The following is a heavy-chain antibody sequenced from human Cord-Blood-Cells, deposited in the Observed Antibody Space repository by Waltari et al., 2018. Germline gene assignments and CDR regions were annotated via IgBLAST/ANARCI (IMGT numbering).Heavy chain of an antibody. CDR3: ARGGNSIVVVPAAMWFDP. J-gene: IGHJ5*02. V-gene: IGHV4-38-2*01. Sequence: QVQLQESGPGLVKPSETLSLTCAVSGYSISSGYYWGWIRQPPGKGLEWIGSIYHSGSTYHTPSLKSRVTISVDTSKNQFSLKLSSVTAADTAVYYCARGGNSIVVVPAAMWFDPWGQGTLVTVSS. CDR1: GYSISSGYY. CDR2: IYHSGST. D-gene: IGHD2-2*01.